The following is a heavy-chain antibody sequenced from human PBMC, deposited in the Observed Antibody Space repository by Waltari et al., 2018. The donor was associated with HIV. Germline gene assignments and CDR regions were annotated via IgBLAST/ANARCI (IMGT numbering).Heavy chain of an antibody. CDR2: IYINSEI. V-gene: IGHV3-53*01. CDR3: ARMHRYYGSEQSRYFYFGMDV. Sequence: EVQLVESGGHLPQAGGSLRLSCAVSGSTVSDNYLSWVRRAPGKGLELVSFIYINSEIYYTESVKGRFTIFRDNSKNTLYLQMNSLRAEDTAVYYCARMHRYYGSEQSRYFYFGMDVWGQGTTVTVYS. D-gene: IGHD3-10*01. J-gene: IGHJ6*02. CDR1: GSTVSDNY.